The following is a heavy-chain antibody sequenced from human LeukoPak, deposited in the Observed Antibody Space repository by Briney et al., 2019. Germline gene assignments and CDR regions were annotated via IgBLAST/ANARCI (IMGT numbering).Heavy chain of an antibody. CDR2: ISGSGGST. Sequence: GGSLRLSCAASGFTFSSYAMSWVRQAPGKGLGWVSAISGSGGSTYYADSVKGRFTISRDNSKNTLYLQMNSLRAEDTAVYHCAKFIRSSYFDYWGQGTLVTVSS. CDR1: GFTFSSYA. CDR3: AKFIRSSYFDY. D-gene: IGHD1-26*01. J-gene: IGHJ4*02. V-gene: IGHV3-23*01.